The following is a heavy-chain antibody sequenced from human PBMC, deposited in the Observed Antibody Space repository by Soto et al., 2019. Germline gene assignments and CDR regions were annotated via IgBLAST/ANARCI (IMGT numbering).Heavy chain of an antibody. D-gene: IGHD6-13*01. V-gene: IGHV3-48*03. Sequence: PWGSLRLSCSASGFTFSSYEMNWVRQAPGKGLEWVSYISSSGSTIYYADSVKGRFTISRDNAKNSLYLQMNSLRAEDTAVYYCARDSSSSYYWGQGTLVTVS. CDR1: GFTFSSYE. CDR2: ISSSGSTI. CDR3: ARDSSSSYY. J-gene: IGHJ4*02.